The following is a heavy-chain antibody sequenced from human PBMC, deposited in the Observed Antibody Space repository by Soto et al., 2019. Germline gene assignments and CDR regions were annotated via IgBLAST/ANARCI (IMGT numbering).Heavy chain of an antibody. J-gene: IGHJ4*02. CDR3: ASHAVAGSPIDY. CDR2: IYYSGST. CDR1: GGYISSSSYY. Sequence: QLQLQESGPGVVKPSETLSLTCTVSGGYISSSSYYWGWIRQPPGKGLEWIGSIYYSGSTYYNPSLKSRVTISVDTSKNQFSLKLSSVTAADTAVYYCASHAVAGSPIDYWGQGTLVTVSS. V-gene: IGHV4-39*01. D-gene: IGHD6-19*01.